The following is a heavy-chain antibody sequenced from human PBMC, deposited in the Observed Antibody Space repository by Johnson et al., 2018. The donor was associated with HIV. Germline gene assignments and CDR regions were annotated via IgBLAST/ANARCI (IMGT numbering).Heavy chain of an antibody. CDR3: ACLAHDAFDI. D-gene: IGHD3-16*01. J-gene: IGHJ3*02. V-gene: IGHV3-30*04. Sequence: QVQLVESGGNVVQPGRSLRLSCAASGFTFSSYAMHWVRQAPGKGLEWVALISYDGSNKYYADSVKGRFTISRDNSKNTLYLQMNSLRAEDTAVYYCACLAHDAFDIWGQGTMVTVSS. CDR1: GFTFSSYA. CDR2: ISYDGSNK.